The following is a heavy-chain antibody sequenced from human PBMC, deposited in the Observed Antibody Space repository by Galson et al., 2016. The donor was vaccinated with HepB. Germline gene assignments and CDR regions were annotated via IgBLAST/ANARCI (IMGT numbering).Heavy chain of an antibody. Sequence: SLRLSCAASGFTFSSSAMHWVRQAPGRGLEWVALISYDGSNKYYADSVKGRFTISRDYSKNTLSLQMNSLRAEDTALYYCAKDRYCSSTNCYAGADYWGQGTLVTVSS. CDR2: ISYDGSNK. V-gene: IGHV3-30-3*01. CDR1: GFTFSSSA. D-gene: IGHD2-2*01. J-gene: IGHJ4*02. CDR3: AKDRYCSSTNCYAGADY.